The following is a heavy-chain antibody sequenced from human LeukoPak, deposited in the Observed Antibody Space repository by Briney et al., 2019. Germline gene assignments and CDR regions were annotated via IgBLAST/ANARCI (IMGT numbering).Heavy chain of an antibody. D-gene: IGHD3-22*01. CDR2: ISARNGDT. J-gene: IGHJ4*02. CDR3: ARLGYGSNHFDY. CDR1: GYTFTSSV. V-gene: IGHV1-18*01. Sequence: ASVKVSCTASGYTFTSSVITWGRQAPGQGLGWMGWISARNGDTKYAQMVQDRINMTTDTSATTAYMELRSLRSDDTAVYFCARLGYGSNHFDYWGQGTLVTVSS.